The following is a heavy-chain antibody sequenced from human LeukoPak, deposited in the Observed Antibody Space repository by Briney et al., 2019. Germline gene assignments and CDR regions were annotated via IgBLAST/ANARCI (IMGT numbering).Heavy chain of an antibody. CDR2: ISYHGSNK. CDR1: GFTFSSYA. CDR3: ARDLVLSSYSKAGGSPGY. J-gene: IGHJ4*02. Sequence: GGSLRLSCAASGFTFSSYAMHWVRQAPGKGLEWVAIISYHGSNKYCADSVKGRFTISRDNSKNTLYLQMNSLRAEDTAVYYCARDLVLSSYSKAGGSPGYWGQGTLVTVSS. D-gene: IGHD3-16*01. V-gene: IGHV3-30*04.